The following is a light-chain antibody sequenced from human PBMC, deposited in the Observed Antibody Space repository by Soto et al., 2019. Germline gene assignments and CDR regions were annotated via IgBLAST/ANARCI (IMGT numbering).Light chain of an antibody. Sequence: QSALTQPASMSGSPGQSITISCTGSSSDIGGYKYVSWYQQHPGKAPKLIIYEVSSRPSGVSNRFSGSKSGNTASLTISGLQADDEADYHCGSFTGGITPYVFGTGTKLTVL. V-gene: IGLV2-14*01. J-gene: IGLJ1*01. CDR2: EVS. CDR1: SSDIGGYKY. CDR3: GSFTGGITPYV.